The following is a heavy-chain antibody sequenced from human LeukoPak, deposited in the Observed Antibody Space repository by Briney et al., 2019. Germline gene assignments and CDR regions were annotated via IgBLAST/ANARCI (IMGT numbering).Heavy chain of an antibody. J-gene: IGHJ4*02. D-gene: IGHD2-21*02. CDR2: LYTRGST. V-gene: IGHV4-4*07. CDR1: GASISDYY. Sequence: PSETLCLTCTVSGASISDYYWSWIRQSAGKGLEWIGHLYTRGSTNYNPSLKRRVTISVDTSKNQFSLRLNSLTAADTAIYYCARDNCGGDCFHDYWGQGTLVTVSS. CDR3: ARDNCGGDCFHDY.